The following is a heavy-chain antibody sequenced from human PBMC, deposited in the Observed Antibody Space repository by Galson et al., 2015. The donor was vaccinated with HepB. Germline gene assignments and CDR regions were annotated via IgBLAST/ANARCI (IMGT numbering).Heavy chain of an antibody. CDR1: GGSFSDYY. J-gene: IGHJ4*02. Sequence: SETLSLTCAVNGGSFSDYYWTWIRQAPGMRPEWIGEVNHSGNTNYTPSLKSRVTIPVDTSKNQFSLKLTSVTVADTAVYYCARGDFWSGSPWDFWGQGTLVTVSS. CDR2: VNHSGNT. V-gene: IGHV4-34*01. CDR3: ARGDFWSGSPWDF. D-gene: IGHD3-3*01.